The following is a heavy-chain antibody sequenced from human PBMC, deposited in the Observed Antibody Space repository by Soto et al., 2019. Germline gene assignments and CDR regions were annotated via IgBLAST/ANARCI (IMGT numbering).Heavy chain of an antibody. CDR3: AREAYPFDY. CDR2: ISSSSTI. V-gene: IGHV3-48*01. CDR1: GFTFSSYS. D-gene: IGHD2-21*01. Sequence: GVSLRLSCAASGFTFSSYSMNWVRQAPGKGLEWVSYISSSSTIYYADSVKGRFTISRDNAKNSLYLQMNSLGAEDTAVYYCAREAYPFDYWGQGTLITVSS. J-gene: IGHJ4*02.